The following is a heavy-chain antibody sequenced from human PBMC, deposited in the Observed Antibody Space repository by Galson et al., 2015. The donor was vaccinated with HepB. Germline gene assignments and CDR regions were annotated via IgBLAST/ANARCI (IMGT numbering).Heavy chain of an antibody. J-gene: IGHJ4*02. D-gene: IGHD5-18*01. Sequence: SLRLSCAASGFTFSSYAMHWVRQAPGKGLEWVAVISYDGSNKYYADSVKGRFTISRDNSKNTLYLQMNSLRAEDTAVYYCAREEDTAMVIDYWGQRTLVTVSS. CDR3: AREEDTAMVIDY. CDR1: GFTFSSYA. CDR2: ISYDGSNK. V-gene: IGHV3-30*04.